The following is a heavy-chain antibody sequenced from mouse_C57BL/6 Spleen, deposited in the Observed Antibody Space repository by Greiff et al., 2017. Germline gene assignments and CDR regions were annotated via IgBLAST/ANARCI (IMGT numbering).Heavy chain of an antibody. J-gene: IGHJ4*01. V-gene: IGHV5-4*01. CDR3: ARFYYSNYDYYARDY. CDR2: ISDGGSYT. Sequence: EVQLVESGGGLVKPGGSLKLSCAASGFTFSSYAMSWVRQTPEKRLEWVATISDGGSYTYYPDNVKGRFTISRDNAKNNLYLQMSHLKSEDTAMYYCARFYYSNYDYYARDYWGQGTSVTVSS. CDR1: GFTFSSYA. D-gene: IGHD2-5*01.